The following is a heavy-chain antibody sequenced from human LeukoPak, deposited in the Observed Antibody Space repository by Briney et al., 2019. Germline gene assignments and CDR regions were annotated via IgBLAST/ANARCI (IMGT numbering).Heavy chain of an antibody. CDR3: ARQNIDYQSFNDY. V-gene: IGHV1-69*06. Sequence: ASVKVSCKASGGTFSSYAISWVRQAPGQGLEWMGGIIPIFGTANYAQKFQGRVTITADKSTSTAYMELSSLRSEDTAVYYCARQNIDYQSFNDYWGQGTLVTVSS. CDR1: GGTFSSYA. D-gene: IGHD2/OR15-2a*01. J-gene: IGHJ4*02. CDR2: IIPIFGTA.